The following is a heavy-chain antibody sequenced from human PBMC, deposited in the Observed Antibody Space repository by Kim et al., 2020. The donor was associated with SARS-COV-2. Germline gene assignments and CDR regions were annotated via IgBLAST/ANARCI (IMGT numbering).Heavy chain of an antibody. V-gene: IGHV1-8*01. Sequence: SAQKFQGRLTMTRNTSITTAYMEVSSLRSEDTAVYYCARRNTVTTRTLDYWGQGTLVTVSS. J-gene: IGHJ4*02. D-gene: IGHD4-17*01. CDR3: ARRNTVTTRTLDY.